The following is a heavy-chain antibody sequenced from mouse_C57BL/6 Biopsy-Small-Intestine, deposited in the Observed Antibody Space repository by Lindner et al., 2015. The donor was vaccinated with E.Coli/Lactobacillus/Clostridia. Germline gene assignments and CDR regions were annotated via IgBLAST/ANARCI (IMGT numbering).Heavy chain of an antibody. J-gene: IGHJ1*01. CDR3: ARNSDYQENSGRWYFDL. V-gene: IGHV1-79*01. CDR2: ISTYNGHA. D-gene: IGHD2-4*01. CDR1: GYTFSSYS. Sequence: SVKVSCKASGYTFSSYSINWVRQAPGQGLEWMGWISTYNGHANYAQKLQGRVTMTTDTSTDTAYMELRSLRSDDTAVYYCARNSDYQENSGRWYFDLWGRGTLVTVSS.